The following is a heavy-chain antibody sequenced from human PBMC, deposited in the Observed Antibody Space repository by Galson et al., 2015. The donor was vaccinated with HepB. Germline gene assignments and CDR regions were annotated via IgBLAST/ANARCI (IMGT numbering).Heavy chain of an antibody. Sequence: SVKVSCKASGYTFTSYGISWVRQAPGQGLEWMGWISAYNGNTNYAQKLQGRVTMTTDTSTSTAYMELRSLRSDDTAVYYCARELDIVVLPGTMTYFYGMDVWGQGTTVTVSS. CDR3: ARELDIVVLPGTMTYFYGMDV. D-gene: IGHD2-2*01. CDR1: GYTFTSYG. J-gene: IGHJ6*02. CDR2: ISAYNGNT. V-gene: IGHV1-18*01.